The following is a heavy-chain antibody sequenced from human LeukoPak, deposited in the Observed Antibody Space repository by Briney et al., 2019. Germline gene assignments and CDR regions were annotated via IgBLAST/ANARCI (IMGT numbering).Heavy chain of an antibody. CDR2: INHSGST. CDR1: GGSFSGYY. J-gene: IGHJ4*02. V-gene: IGHV4-34*01. Sequence: SETLSLTCAAYGGSFSGYYWSWIRQPPGKGLEWIGEINHSGSTNYNPSLKSRVTISVDTSKNQFSLKLSSVTAADTAAYYCARRGLRWFPPAYYFDYWGQGTLVTVSS. CDR3: ARRGLRWFPPAYYFDY. D-gene: IGHD4-23*01.